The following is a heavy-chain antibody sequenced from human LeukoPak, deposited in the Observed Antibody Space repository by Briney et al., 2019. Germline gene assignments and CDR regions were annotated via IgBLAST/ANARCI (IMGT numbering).Heavy chain of an antibody. CDR1: GGSLSDYY. V-gene: IGHV4-34*01. CDR3: VKSGGYGLIDY. CDR2: ISHRGRT. Sequence: SETLSLTCAVYGGSLSDYYWSWIRQSPGKGLEWIGEISHRGRTYYNLSLKSRVTISIDTSKNQFSLRLNSVTAADTAMYYCVKSGGYGLIDYWGQGTLVTVSS. J-gene: IGHJ4*02. D-gene: IGHD1-26*01.